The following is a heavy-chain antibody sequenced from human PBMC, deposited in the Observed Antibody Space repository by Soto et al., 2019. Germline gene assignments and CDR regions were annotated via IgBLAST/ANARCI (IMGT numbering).Heavy chain of an antibody. CDR2: ISSSGSTI. CDR3: ARRGEWLPTLDY. CDR1: GVSFSIYE. Sequence: EVQLVESGGGLVQPGGSLRLSCAASGVSFSIYEMNWVRQAPGKGLEWVSYISSSGSTIYYADSVKGRFTISRDNAKNALYLQMNSLRAEDTAVYYCARRGEWLPTLDYWGQGTLVTVSS. V-gene: IGHV3-48*03. D-gene: IGHD3-3*01. J-gene: IGHJ4*02.